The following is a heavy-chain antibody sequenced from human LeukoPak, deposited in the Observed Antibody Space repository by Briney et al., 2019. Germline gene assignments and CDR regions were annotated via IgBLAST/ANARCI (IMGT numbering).Heavy chain of an antibody. D-gene: IGHD1-26*01. V-gene: IGHV4-39*01. CDR1: GASISSSSYY. CDR2: IYYSGST. CDR3: ARHGGGGESYPRVFDY. J-gene: IGHJ4*02. Sequence: SETLSLTCTVSGASISSSSYYWGWIRQPPGKGLEWIGSIYYSGSTYYNTSLKSRVTISVDTSKNQFSLKLSSVTAADAAVYYCARHGGGGESYPRVFDYWGRGNLVTVSS.